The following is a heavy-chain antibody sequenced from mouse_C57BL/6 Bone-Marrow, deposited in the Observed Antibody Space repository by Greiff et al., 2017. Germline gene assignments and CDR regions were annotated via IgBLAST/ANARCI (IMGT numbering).Heavy chain of an antibody. Sequence: QVQLQQPGAELVRPGSSVKLSCKASGYTFTSYWMDWVKQRPGQGLEWIGNIYPSDSETHYNQKFKDKATLTVDKSSSTAYMQLSSLTSEDSAVYYCARPGNYYCDYWGQGTTLTVSS. CDR3: ARPGNYYCDY. J-gene: IGHJ2*01. CDR1: GYTFTSYW. V-gene: IGHV1-61*01. CDR2: IYPSDSET. D-gene: IGHD2-1*01.